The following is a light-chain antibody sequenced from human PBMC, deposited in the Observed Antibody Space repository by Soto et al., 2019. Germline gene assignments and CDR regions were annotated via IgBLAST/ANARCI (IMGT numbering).Light chain of an antibody. CDR1: QSVSTY. V-gene: IGKV3-11*01. CDR2: DAS. Sequence: EIVLTQSPATLSLSPGERATLSCRASQSVSTYFAWYQQKPGQAPRLLIYDASNRATGIPARFSGSGSGTDFTLTISRLEPEDFAVYYCKQRSNWPVTFGQGTKVEI. CDR3: KQRSNWPVT. J-gene: IGKJ1*01.